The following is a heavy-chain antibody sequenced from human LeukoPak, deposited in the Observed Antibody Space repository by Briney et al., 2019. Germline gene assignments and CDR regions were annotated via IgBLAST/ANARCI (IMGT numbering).Heavy chain of an antibody. CDR3: ARARGSCPSLYSQH. V-gene: IGHV1-8*01. CDR1: GYTFTSYD. D-gene: IGHD2-2*01. J-gene: IGHJ1*01. CDR2: MNPNSGNT. Sequence: ASVKVSCKASGYTFTSYDINWVRQATGQGLEWMGWMNPNSGNTGYPQKFQGRVTMTRNTSISTAYMELSSLRSEATAVYYCARARGSCPSLYSQHGGRGPLVTVSS.